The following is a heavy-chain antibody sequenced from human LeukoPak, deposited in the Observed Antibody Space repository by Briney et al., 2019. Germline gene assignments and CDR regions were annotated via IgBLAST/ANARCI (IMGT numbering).Heavy chain of an antibody. CDR2: ISDSGGST. CDR1: GFPFSSYA. D-gene: IGHD2/OR15-2a*01. Sequence: GGSLRLSCSASGFPFSSYAMHWVRQAPGKGLEYVSAISDSGGSTYYADSVKGRFTISRDNSKNTLYLQVNSLRAEDTAMYYCARNILFAFDIWGQGTMVTVSS. V-gene: IGHV3-64*04. CDR3: ARNILFAFDI. J-gene: IGHJ3*02.